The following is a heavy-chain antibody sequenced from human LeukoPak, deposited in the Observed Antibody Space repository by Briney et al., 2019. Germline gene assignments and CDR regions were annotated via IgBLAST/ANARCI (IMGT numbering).Heavy chain of an antibody. CDR1: GFTFSTYW. CDR2: INSDGGST. CDR3: ARGASTDTGWFDP. Sequence: GGSLRLSCAASGFTFSTYWVHWVRQAPGKGLVWVSRINSDGGSTTYADSVKGRFTISRDNAKNTLFLQMNSLRVEDTAVYYCARGASTDTGWFDPWGQGTLVTVSS. D-gene: IGHD2-2*01. V-gene: IGHV3-74*01. J-gene: IGHJ5*02.